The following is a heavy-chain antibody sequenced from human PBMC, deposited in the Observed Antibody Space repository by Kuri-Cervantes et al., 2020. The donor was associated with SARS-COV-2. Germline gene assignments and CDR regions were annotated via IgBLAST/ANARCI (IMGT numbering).Heavy chain of an antibody. Sequence: GESLKISCAASGFTFGDYAMSWVRQAPGKGLEWVSYISSSSSTIYYEDSVKGRFTISKESGENSLYLHMNSLRGDDTAVYYCARVAREGPIYYYYMDVWGKGTTVT. CDR2: ISSSSSTI. D-gene: IGHD2-21*01. CDR1: GFTFGDYA. CDR3: ARVAREGPIYYYYMDV. J-gene: IGHJ6*03. V-gene: IGHV3-48*04.